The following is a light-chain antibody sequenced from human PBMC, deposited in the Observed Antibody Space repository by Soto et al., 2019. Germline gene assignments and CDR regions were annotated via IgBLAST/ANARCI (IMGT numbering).Light chain of an antibody. J-gene: IGKJ2*01. CDR2: GAS. Sequence: EIVLTQSPGTLSLSPGERATLSCRASQSVSSNYLAWYQQKPGQAPRLLIYGASSRATGIPDRFSGSGSGTDFTLTISRLEPEDSAVYYCQQYGNSPYTFGQGTKLEI. CDR1: QSVSSNY. V-gene: IGKV3-20*01. CDR3: QQYGNSPYT.